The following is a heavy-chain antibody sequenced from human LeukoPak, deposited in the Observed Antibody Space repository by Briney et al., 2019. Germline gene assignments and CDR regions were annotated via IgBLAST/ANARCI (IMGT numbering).Heavy chain of an antibody. Sequence: GGSLRLSCAASGFTFNHYYMTWIRQAPGKGLEWVSYISSSSSYTNYADSVKGRFTISRDNAKNSLYLHMNSLRAEDTAVYYCARGGGYYYDSSDYYREEYFRHWGQGTLVTVSS. CDR2: ISSSSSYT. J-gene: IGHJ1*01. D-gene: IGHD3-22*01. V-gene: IGHV3-11*05. CDR1: GFTFNHYY. CDR3: ARGGGYYYDSSDYYREEYFRH.